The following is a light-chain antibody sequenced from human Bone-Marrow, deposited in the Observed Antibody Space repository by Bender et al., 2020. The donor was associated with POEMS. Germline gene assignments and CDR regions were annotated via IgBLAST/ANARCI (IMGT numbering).Light chain of an antibody. CDR1: DSDVGNYNLVSWYQHHL. J-gene: IGLJ1*01. CDR2: EVS. Sequence: QSALTQPASVSGSPGQSLTISCTATDSDVGNYNLVSWYQHHLVSWYQHHPGKAPKLVLYEVSKRPSGVSNRFSGSKSGNTASLTISGLQAEDEADYYCGSYATSRTYKYVFGGGTTVTVL. CDR3: GSYATSRTYKYV. V-gene: IGLV2-14*02.